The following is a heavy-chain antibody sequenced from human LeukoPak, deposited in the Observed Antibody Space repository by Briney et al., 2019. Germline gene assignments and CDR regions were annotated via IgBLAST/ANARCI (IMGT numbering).Heavy chain of an antibody. CDR2: ISPSGDIL. CDR3: AELGITMIGGV. V-gene: IGHV3-23*01. CDR1: GFTFSSHG. Sequence: PGGTLRLSCAASGFTFSSHGMNWVRQAPGKGLEWVSGISPSGDILYYADSVKGQFTISRDNAKNSLYLQMNSLRAEDTAVYYCAELGITMIGGVWGKGTTVTISS. J-gene: IGHJ6*04. D-gene: IGHD3-10*02.